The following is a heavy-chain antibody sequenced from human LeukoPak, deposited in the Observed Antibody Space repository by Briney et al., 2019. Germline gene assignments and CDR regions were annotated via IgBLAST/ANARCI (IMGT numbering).Heavy chain of an antibody. J-gene: IGHJ3*02. Sequence: GGSLRLSCAASGFTFSNAWMSWVRQAPGKGLEWVANIKQDGSEKYYVDSVKGRFTISRDSAKNSLYLQMNSLRAEDTAVYYCARVKYFDFWSGNDAFDIWGQGTMVTVSS. CDR1: GFTFSNAW. CDR2: IKQDGSEK. V-gene: IGHV3-7*01. CDR3: ARVKYFDFWSGNDAFDI. D-gene: IGHD3-3*01.